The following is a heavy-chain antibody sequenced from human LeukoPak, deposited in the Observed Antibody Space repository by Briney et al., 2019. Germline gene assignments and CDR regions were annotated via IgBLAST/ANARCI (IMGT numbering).Heavy chain of an antibody. Sequence: PSETLSLTCSVTGGSISSYYWSWIRQPPGKGLEYIGYIYYSGSTNYNPSLKSRVTISVDTSKDQFSLNLTSVTAADTAVYYCARLKCISTTCPSRYVMDVWGQGTTVTVSS. CDR3: ARLKCISTTCPSRYVMDV. D-gene: IGHD2-2*01. J-gene: IGHJ6*02. CDR1: GGSISSYY. V-gene: IGHV4-59*01. CDR2: IYYSGST.